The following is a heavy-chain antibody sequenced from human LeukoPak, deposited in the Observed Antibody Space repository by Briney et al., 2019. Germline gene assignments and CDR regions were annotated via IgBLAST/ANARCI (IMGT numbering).Heavy chain of an antibody. V-gene: IGHV5-51*01. CDR1: GSSFTSYW. D-gene: IGHD6-6*01. CDR3: ARLPGGGIAARLDY. Sequence: GASLKISCKGSGSSFTSYWIGWVRPLPGKGLEWMGIIYPGDSDTRYSPSFQGQVTISADKSTSTAYLQWSSLKASDTAMYYCARLPGGGIAARLDYWGQGTLVTVSS. CDR2: IYPGDSDT. J-gene: IGHJ4*02.